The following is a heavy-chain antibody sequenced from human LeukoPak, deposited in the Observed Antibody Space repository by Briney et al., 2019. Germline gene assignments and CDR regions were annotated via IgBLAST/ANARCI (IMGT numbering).Heavy chain of an antibody. V-gene: IGHV4-34*01. D-gene: IGHD3-16*01. CDR1: GGSFSGYY. CDR2: INHSGST. CDR3: ARGEYYDYGYFDY. Sequence: PSETLSLTCAVYGGSFSGYYWSWIRQPPGKGLEWIGEINHSGSTNYNPSLKSRVTISVDTSKNQFSLKLSSVTAADTAVYYCARGEYYDYGYFDYWGQGTLVTVSS. J-gene: IGHJ4*02.